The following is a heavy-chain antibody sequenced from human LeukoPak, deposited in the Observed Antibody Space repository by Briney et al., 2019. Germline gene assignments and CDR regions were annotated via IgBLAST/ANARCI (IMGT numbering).Heavy chain of an antibody. D-gene: IGHD4-17*01. V-gene: IGHV4-4*02. CDR2: IYHSGST. CDR3: ARVRRGGYGDYAGLANAFDI. CDR1: GGSISSSNW. Sequence: PSGTLSLTCAVSGGSISSSNWWSWVRQPPGKGLEWIGEIYHSGSTNYNPSLKSRVTISVDKSKNQFSLKLSSVTAADTAVYYCARVRRGGYGDYAGLANAFDIWGQGTMVTVSS. J-gene: IGHJ3*02.